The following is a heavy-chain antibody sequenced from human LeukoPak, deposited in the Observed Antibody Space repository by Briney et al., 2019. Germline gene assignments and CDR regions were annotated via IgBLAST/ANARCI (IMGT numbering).Heavy chain of an antibody. J-gene: IGHJ3*02. Sequence: GGSLRLSCAASGFTFSSYWMHWVRQAPGKGLVWVSRINSDGSNTEYADSVRGRFTIPRDNARNTLFLQMHSLRAEDTAVYYCASYRYGSSFAFDIWGQGTMVTVSS. CDR2: INSDGSNT. V-gene: IGHV3-74*01. D-gene: IGHD6-6*01. CDR3: ASYRYGSSFAFDI. CDR1: GFTFSSYW.